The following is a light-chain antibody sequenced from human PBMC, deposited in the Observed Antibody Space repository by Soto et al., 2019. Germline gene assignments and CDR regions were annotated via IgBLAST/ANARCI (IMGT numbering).Light chain of an antibody. CDR3: QQCFWHWT. CDR2: DAS. J-gene: IGKJ1*01. Sequence: EIVLTQSPDTLSLSPGERATLSCRASQSVSSSYLAWYHQKPGQAPRLLIYDASSRATGIPDRFSGSGSGTDFTLSITSLQPDDFTTYYCQQCFWHWTFGQGTKVDIK. CDR1: QSVSSSY. V-gene: IGKV3D-20*02.